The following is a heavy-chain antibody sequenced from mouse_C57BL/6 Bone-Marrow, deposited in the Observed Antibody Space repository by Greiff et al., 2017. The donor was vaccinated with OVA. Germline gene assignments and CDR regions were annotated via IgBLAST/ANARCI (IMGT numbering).Heavy chain of an antibody. CDR3: ADVYYFGGYFDV. CDR1: GYTFTSYG. J-gene: IGHJ1*03. CDR2: IYLGNGYT. D-gene: IGHD1-1*01. Sequence: EVQLQQSGAELVRPGSSVKMSCKTSGYTFTSYGINWVKQRPGQGLEWIGYIYLGNGYTEYNEKFKGKATLTSDTSSSTAYMQLSSLTSEDSAIYFCADVYYFGGYFDVWGTGTTVTVSS. V-gene: IGHV1-58*01.